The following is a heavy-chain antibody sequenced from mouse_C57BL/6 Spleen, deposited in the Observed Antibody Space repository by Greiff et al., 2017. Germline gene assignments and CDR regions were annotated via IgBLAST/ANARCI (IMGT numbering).Heavy chain of an antibody. CDR2: IYPSDSET. J-gene: IGHJ4*01. Sequence: VQLQQPGAELVRPGSSVKLSCKASGYTFTSYWMDWVKQRPGQGLEWIGNIYPSDSETHYNQKFKDKATLTVDKSSSTAYMQLSSLTSEDSAVYYCAREGLGAMDYWGQGTSVTVSS. CDR1: GYTFTSYW. CDR3: AREGLGAMDY. D-gene: IGHD2-2*01. V-gene: IGHV1-61*01.